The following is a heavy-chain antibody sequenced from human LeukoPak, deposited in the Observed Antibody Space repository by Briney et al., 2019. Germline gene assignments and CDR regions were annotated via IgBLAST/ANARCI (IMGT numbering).Heavy chain of an antibody. CDR3: ARAGIGGSSTSCDC. CDR2: ISSSSSYI. J-gene: IGHJ4*02. V-gene: IGHV3-21*01. D-gene: IGHD2-2*01. Sequence: KPGGSLRLSCAASGFTFRSYSMNWVRQAPGKGLEWVSSISSSSSYIYYADSVKGRFTISRDNAKNSLYLQMNSLRAEDTAVYYCARAGIGGSSTSCDCWGQGTLVTVSS. CDR1: GFTFRSYS.